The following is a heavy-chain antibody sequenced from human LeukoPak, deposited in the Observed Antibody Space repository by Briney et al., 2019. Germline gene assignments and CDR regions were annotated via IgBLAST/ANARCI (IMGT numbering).Heavy chain of an antibody. CDR1: GFVFTSYG. CDR2: ISANDGKT. CDR3: ARESHVERDDY. J-gene: IGHJ4*02. Sequence: ASVTVSCTTSGFVFTSYGFTWVRQAPGQGIEWMGWISANDGKTYYSERHQGRVTMTTATVTSTAYMEMSSLRADDTAFYYCARESHVERDDYWGQGTRVTVSS. D-gene: IGHD1-1*01. V-gene: IGHV1-18*01.